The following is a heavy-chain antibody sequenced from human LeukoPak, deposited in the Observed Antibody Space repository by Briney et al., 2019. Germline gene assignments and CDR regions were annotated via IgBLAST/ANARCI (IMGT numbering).Heavy chain of an antibody. V-gene: IGHV4-39*01. J-gene: IGHJ3*02. CDR1: GGSISSCSYY. CDR3: ARRYIKWLRFGDAFDI. Sequence: SETLSLTCTVSGGSISSCSYYWGWIRQPPGKGLEWIGSIYYSGSPYSNPSLKSRVTISVDTSKNQFSLKLSSVTAADTAVYYCARRYIKWLRFGDAFDIWGQGTTVTASS. D-gene: IGHD5-12*01. CDR2: IYYSGSP.